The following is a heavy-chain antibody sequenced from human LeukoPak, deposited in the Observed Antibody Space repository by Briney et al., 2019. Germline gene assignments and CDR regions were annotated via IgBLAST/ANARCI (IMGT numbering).Heavy chain of an antibody. CDR3: ARSITMTVVWDAFDM. CDR1: GYTFTSYY. D-gene: IGHD3-22*01. Sequence: SVKVSCKASGYTFTSYYMHWVRQAPGQGLEWMGGIIPMFDTSNYAQKFQGRVTITADKSTSTAYMELSSLRSEDTAVYYCARSITMTVVWDAFDMWGQGTMVTVSS. J-gene: IGHJ3*02. CDR2: IIPMFDTS. V-gene: IGHV1-69*06.